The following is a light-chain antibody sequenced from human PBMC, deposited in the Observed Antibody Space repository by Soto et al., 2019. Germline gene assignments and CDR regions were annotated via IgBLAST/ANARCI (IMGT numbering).Light chain of an antibody. Sequence: DIQMTESPSTLSGSVGDRVTITCRASQTISSWLAWYQQKPGKAPKLLIYKASTLKSGVPSRFSGSVSGTEGTLTISSLQQDDCATYYCQHYNSYSEAFGQGTKVDIK. CDR2: KAS. CDR3: QHYNSYSEA. CDR1: QTISSW. J-gene: IGKJ1*01. V-gene: IGKV1-5*03.